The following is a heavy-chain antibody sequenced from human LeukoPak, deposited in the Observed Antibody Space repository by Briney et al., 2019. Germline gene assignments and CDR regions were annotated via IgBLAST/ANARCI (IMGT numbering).Heavy chain of an antibody. D-gene: IGHD2-21*01. J-gene: IGHJ4*02. CDR3: ARVHRVGDVNY. CDR2: IYYSGST. V-gene: IGHV4-31*03. CDR1: GGSVSSGTYY. Sequence: SETLSLTCTVSGGSVSSGTYYWSWIRQHPGKGLEWIGYIYYSGSTYYNPSLKSRVTISVDTSKNQFSLKLSSVTAADTAVYYCARVHRVGDVNYWGQGTLVTVSS.